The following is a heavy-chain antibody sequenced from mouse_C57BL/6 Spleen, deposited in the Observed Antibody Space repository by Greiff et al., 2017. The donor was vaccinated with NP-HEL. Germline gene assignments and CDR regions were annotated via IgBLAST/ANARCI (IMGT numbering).Heavy chain of an antibody. D-gene: IGHD2-5*01. CDR3: ARGPYSNYVDY. J-gene: IGHJ2*01. V-gene: IGHV1-69*01. Sequence: VKLQQPGAELVMPGASVKLSCKASGYTFTSYWMHWVKQRPGQGLEWIGEIDPSDSYTNYNQKFKGKSTLTVDKSSSTAYMQLSSLTSEDSAVYYCARGPYSNYVDYWGQGTTLTVSS. CDR1: GYTFTSYW. CDR2: IDPSDSYT.